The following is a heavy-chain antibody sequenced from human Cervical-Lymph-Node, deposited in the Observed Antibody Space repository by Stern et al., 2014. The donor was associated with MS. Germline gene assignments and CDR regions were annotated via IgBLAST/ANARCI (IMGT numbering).Heavy chain of an antibody. V-gene: IGHV1-69*12. CDR3: ARARRITMVRGVGPFDY. D-gene: IGHD3-10*01. CDR2: IIPLFGPA. CDR1: GGPFSSYA. Sequence: VQLVESGAEVKKPGSSVKVSCKASGGPFSSYAISWVRQAPGPGLEWMGGIIPLFGPANSAQKVQGRVTITADESTSTAYMELSSLRSEDTAVYYCARARRITMVRGVGPFDYWGQGTLVTVSS. J-gene: IGHJ4*02.